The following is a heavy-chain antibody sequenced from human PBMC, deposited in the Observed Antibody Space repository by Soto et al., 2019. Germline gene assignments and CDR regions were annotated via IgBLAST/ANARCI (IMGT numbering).Heavy chain of an antibody. D-gene: IGHD3-22*01. Sequence: GGSLRLSCAASGFTFSSYWMSWVRQAPGKGLEWVANIKQDGSEKYYVDSVKGRFTSSRDNAKNSLYLQMNSLRAEDTAVYYCARDLEITMIVVVKGVDYWGQGTLVTVSS. V-gene: IGHV3-7*05. CDR3: ARDLEITMIVVVKGVDY. CDR2: IKQDGSEK. J-gene: IGHJ4*02. CDR1: GFTFSSYW.